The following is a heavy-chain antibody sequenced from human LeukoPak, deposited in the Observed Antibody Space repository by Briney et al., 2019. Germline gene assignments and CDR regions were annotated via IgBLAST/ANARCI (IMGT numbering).Heavy chain of an antibody. CDR1: GTSFSSYY. Sequence: KPSETLSLTCGVSGTSFSSYYWSWIRQTPGKGLEWIGEVNHSGYTNMNPSLKSRVTISVDTSKNQFSLRMSTVTAPDTAVYFCTRMTTGHDYWGQGTLVTVSS. V-gene: IGHV4-34*01. CDR3: TRMTTGHDY. CDR2: VNHSGYT. D-gene: IGHD4-17*01. J-gene: IGHJ4*02.